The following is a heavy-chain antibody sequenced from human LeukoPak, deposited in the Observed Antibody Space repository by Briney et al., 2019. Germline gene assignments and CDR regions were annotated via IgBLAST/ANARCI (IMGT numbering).Heavy chain of an antibody. CDR2: IYYSGST. CDR3: ARDSIPPLSGSYYDY. J-gene: IGHJ4*02. D-gene: IGHD1-26*01. CDR1: GGSISSSSYY. V-gene: IGHV4-39*07. Sequence: PSETLSLTCTVSGGSISSSSYYWGWIRQPPGKGLEWIGSIYYSGSTYYNPSLKSRVTISVDTSKNQFSLKLSSVTAADTAVYYCARDSIPPLSGSYYDYWGQGTLVTVSS.